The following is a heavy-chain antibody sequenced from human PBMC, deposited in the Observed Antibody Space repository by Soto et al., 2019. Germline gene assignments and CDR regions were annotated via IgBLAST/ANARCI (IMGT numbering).Heavy chain of an antibody. V-gene: IGHV1-8*02. CDR2: MNPNSGNT. Sequence: ASVKVSCRASGYTFTSYGISWVRQAPGQGLEWMGWMNPNSGNTGYAQKFQGRVTMTRNTSISTTYMELSSLRSEDTAVYYCATRLGWELLGGMDVWGQGTTVTVSS. CDR3: ATRLGWELLGGMDV. CDR1: GYTFTSYG. D-gene: IGHD1-26*01. J-gene: IGHJ6*02.